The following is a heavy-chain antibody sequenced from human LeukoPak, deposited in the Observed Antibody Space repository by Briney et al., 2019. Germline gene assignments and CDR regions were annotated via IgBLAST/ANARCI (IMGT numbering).Heavy chain of an antibody. V-gene: IGHV1-8*01. CDR2: MNAKSGHT. CDR1: GYTFTSYH. D-gene: IGHD7-27*01. J-gene: IGHJ3*02. Sequence: RASVKVSCKASGYTFTSYHIDWVRQAPGQGPEWMGWMNAKSGHTGYAQNLEGRVTISRDNSKNTLYLQMNSLRAEDTAVYYCAKAPNWVSAFDIWGQGTMVTVSS. CDR3: AKAPNWVSAFDI.